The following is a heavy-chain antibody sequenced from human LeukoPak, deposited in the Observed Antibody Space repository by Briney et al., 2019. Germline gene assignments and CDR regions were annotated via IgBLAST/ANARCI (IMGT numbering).Heavy chain of an antibody. CDR2: IYHSGST. J-gene: IGHJ4*02. V-gene: IGHV4-30-2*01. D-gene: IGHD6-6*01. Sequence: PSETLSLTCAVSGGSISSGGYSWSWIRQPPGKGLEWIGYIYHSGSTYYNPSLKSRVTISVDGSKNQFSLKLSSVTAADTAVYYCARHSASDSSSPIDYWGQGTLVTVSS. CDR1: GGSISSGGYS. CDR3: ARHSASDSSSPIDY.